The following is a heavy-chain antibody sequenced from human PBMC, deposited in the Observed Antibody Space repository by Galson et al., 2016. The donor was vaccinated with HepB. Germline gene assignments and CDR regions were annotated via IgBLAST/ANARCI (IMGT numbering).Heavy chain of an antibody. D-gene: IGHD6-19*01. J-gene: IGHJ4*02. CDR2: IYDSGST. V-gene: IGHV4-59*01. CDR3: ARGGWHGEEVNFNS. Sequence: SETLSLTCTVSGGSISSYYWSWIRQPPGKGLEWIGFIYDSGSTNYSPSLKSRVTISVDTSTNEFSLKLSSVTAADTAVYFCARGGWHGEEVNFNSWGQGTLVTVSS. CDR1: GGSISSYY.